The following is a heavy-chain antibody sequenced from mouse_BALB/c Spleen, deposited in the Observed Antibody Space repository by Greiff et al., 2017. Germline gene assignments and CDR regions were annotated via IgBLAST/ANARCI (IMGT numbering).Heavy chain of an antibody. J-gene: IGHJ4*01. CDR1: GFTFSSYT. D-gene: IGHD4-1*01. CDR2: ISSGGGNT. Sequence: EVQLVESGGGLVKPGGSLKLSCAASGFTFSSYTMSWVRQTPEQRLEWVATISSGGGNTYYPDSVKGRFTISRDNAKNNMYLQMSSLRSEDTALYYCARCLRPGTGGNYAMDYWGQGTSVTVSS. V-gene: IGHV5-9*03. CDR3: ARCLRPGTGGNYAMDY.